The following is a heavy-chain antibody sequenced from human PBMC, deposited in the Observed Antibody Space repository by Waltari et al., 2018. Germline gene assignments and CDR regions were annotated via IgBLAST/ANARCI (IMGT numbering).Heavy chain of an antibody. CDR2: ISSSSSYI. Sequence: EVQLVESGGGLVKPGGSLRLSCAASGFTFSSYSMNWVRQAPGKGLEWVSSISSSSSYIYYADSVKGRFTISRDNAKNSLYLQMNSLRAEDTAVYYCARYEGGIVATVPLDYWGQGTLITVSS. V-gene: IGHV3-21*01. CDR1: GFTFSSYS. D-gene: IGHD5-12*01. CDR3: ARYEGGIVATVPLDY. J-gene: IGHJ4*02.